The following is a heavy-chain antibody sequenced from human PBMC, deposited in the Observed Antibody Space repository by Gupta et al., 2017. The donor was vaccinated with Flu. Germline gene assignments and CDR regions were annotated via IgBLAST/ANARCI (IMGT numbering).Heavy chain of an antibody. CDR1: GGSFSGYY. CDR2: INHSGST. CDR3: ARGRDIVVVPAAINWFDP. Sequence: QVQLQQWGAGLLKPSETLSLTRAVYGGSFSGYYWSWIRQPPGKGLEWIGEINHSGSTNYNPSLKSRVTISVDTSKNQFSLKLSSVTAADTAVYYCARGRDIVVVPAAINWFDPWGQGTLVTVSS. D-gene: IGHD2-2*02. V-gene: IGHV4-34*01. J-gene: IGHJ5*02.